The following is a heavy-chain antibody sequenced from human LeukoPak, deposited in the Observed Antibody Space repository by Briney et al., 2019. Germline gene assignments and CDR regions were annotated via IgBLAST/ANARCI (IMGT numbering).Heavy chain of an antibody. CDR1: GFSFSIYG. CDR3: ARDLRVISFDN. V-gene: IGHV3-23*01. D-gene: IGHD2-21*01. J-gene: IGHJ4*02. Sequence: GGSLRLSCAASGFSFSIYGMNWVRQAPGKGLEWVSGITGSSGTTYYADSVKGRATISRDNSKNTLYLQMNSLRAEDTAIYYCARDLRVISFDNWGQGTLVSVSS. CDR2: ITGSSGTT.